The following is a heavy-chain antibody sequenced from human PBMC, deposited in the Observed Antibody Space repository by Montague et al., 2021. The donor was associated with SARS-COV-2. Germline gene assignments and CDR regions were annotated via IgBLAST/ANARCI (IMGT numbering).Heavy chain of an antibody. D-gene: IGHD3-3*01. J-gene: IGHJ5*02. Sequence: TLSLTCAVYGGPFSGYYWTWVRQPPGKGLEWIGEINHSGNTNYXPSLESRITMSVDTSKSLVSLNLTSVTAADTAVYYCARASSSWSGLDPWGQGTLVTVSS. CDR3: ARASSSWSGLDP. V-gene: IGHV4-34*01. CDR2: INHSGNT. CDR1: GGPFSGYY.